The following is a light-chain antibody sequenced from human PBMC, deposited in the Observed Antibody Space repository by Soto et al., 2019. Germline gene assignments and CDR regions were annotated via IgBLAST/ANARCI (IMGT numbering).Light chain of an antibody. CDR1: GSNLGRNY. CDR2: DNV. J-gene: IGLJ1*01. CDR3: GSWDNILRAYV. V-gene: IGLV1-51*01. Sequence: QAVVTQPPSVSATPGQKVTISCSGSGSNLGRNYVSWYQQLPGTAPKLLIYDNVYRFSGIPDRFSASKSGTSATLGITGLQTGDEGDDYCGSWDNILRAYVFGTGTKLTVL.